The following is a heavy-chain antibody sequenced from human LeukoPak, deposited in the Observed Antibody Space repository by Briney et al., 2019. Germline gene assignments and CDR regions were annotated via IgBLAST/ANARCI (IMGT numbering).Heavy chain of an antibody. D-gene: IGHD1-26*01. Sequence: GGSLRLSCAASGFTFNTYWIRWVRRAPGKGLVWVSRISPDGSSTNYADSVEGRFTISRDNAKNTLYLQMNSLRADDTAVYYCARGLLVVVGATPDYWGQGTLVTVSS. CDR2: ISPDGSST. CDR3: ARGLLVVVGATPDY. J-gene: IGHJ4*02. V-gene: IGHV3-74*01. CDR1: GFTFNTYW.